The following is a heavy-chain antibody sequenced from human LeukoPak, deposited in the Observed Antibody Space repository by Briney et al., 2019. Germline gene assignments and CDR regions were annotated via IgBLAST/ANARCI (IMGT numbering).Heavy chain of an antibody. CDR3: ARDFYRIAAAGSCFDY. CDR2: IWYDGSNK. D-gene: IGHD6-13*01. Sequence: GSLRLSCAASGFTFSSYGMHWVRQAPGKGLEWVAVIWYDGSNKYYADSVKGRFTISRDNSKNTLYLQMNSLRAEDTAVYYCARDFYRIAAAGSCFDYWGQGTLVTVSS. J-gene: IGHJ4*02. V-gene: IGHV3-33*01. CDR1: GFTFSSYG.